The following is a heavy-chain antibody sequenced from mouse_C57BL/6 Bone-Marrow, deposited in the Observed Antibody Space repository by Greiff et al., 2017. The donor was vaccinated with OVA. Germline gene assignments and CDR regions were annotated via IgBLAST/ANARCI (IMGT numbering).Heavy chain of an antibody. CDR3: AREGGYYYAMDY. CDR1: GYTFTSYW. CDR2: IYPGRGST. V-gene: IGHV1-55*01. J-gene: IGHJ4*01. Sequence: QVQLKQPGAELVKPGASVKMSCKASGYTFTSYWITWVKQRPGQGLEWIGDIYPGRGSTNYNEKFKSKATLTVDTSSSTAYMQLSSLTSEDSAVDYCAREGGYYYAMDYWGQGTSVTVSS.